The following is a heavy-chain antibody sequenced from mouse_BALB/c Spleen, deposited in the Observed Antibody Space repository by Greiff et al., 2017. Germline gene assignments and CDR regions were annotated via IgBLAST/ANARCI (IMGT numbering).Heavy chain of an antibody. D-gene: IGHD2-14*01. J-gene: IGHJ2*01. V-gene: IGHV1S132*01. CDR1: GYTFTSYW. Sequence: QVQLQQSGAELVKPGASVKLSCKTSGYTFTSYWIQWVKQRPGQGLGWIGEIFPGTGTTYYNEKFKGKATLTIDTSSSTAYMQLSSLTSEDSAVYICARSYYRYEWLEYWGQSATLTVSP. CDR2: IFPGTGTT. CDR3: ARSYYRYEWLEY.